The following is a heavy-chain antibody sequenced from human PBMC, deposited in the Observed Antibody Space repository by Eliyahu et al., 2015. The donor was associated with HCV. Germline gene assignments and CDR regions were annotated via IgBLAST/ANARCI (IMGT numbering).Heavy chain of an antibody. CDR2: IRSDGGRT. CDR3: ARGGDSGSPSDI. J-gene: IGHJ3*02. V-gene: IGHV3-20*01. Sequence: EVQLVESGGGVVRPGGSLRLSCAASGFPFDDYDMSWVRQAPGRGLEWVSGIRSDGGRTGYADSVKGRFSISRDSAKKSLFLQMNSLRAEDTALYHCARGGDSGSPSDIWGQGTMVTVSS. D-gene: IGHD6-13*01. CDR1: GFPFDDYD.